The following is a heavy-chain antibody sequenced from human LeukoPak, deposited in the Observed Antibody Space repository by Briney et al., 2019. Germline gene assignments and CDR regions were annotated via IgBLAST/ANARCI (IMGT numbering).Heavy chain of an antibody. CDR2: ISYDGSNK. CDR1: GFTFSSYG. Sequence: QPGGSLRLSCAASGFTFSSYGMHWVRQAPGKGLEWVAVISYDGSNKYYADSVKGRFTISRDNSKNTLYLQMNSLRAEDTAVYYCAKEDMDLAFWSGYRTGRFDPWGQGTLVTVSS. D-gene: IGHD3-3*01. CDR3: AKEDMDLAFWSGYRTGRFDP. J-gene: IGHJ5*02. V-gene: IGHV3-30*18.